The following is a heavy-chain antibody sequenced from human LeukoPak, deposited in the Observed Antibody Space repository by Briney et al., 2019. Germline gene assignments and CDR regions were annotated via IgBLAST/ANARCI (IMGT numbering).Heavy chain of an antibody. CDR1: GFTFSSYG. J-gene: IGHJ4*02. Sequence: GGSLRLSCAASGFTFSSYGMHWVRQAPGKGLEWVAVISYDGSNKYYADSVKGRFTISRDNSKNTLYLQMNSLRAEDTAVYYCAKGGRRIPVDYSSSPNFDYWGQGTLVTVSS. V-gene: IGHV3-30*18. CDR2: ISYDGSNK. CDR3: AKGGRRIPVDYSSSPNFDY. D-gene: IGHD6-6*01.